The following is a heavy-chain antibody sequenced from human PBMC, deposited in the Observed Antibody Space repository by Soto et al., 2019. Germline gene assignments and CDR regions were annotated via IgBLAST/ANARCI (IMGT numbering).Heavy chain of an antibody. CDR1: GYTFTSYY. CDR3: LRGGSGSYEAYYYYYGMDV. V-gene: IGHV1-46*01. D-gene: IGHD3-10*01. J-gene: IGHJ6*02. Sequence: ASVKVSCKASGYTFTSYYMHWVRQAPGQGLEWMGIINPSGGSTSYAQKFQGRVTMTRDTSTSTVYMELSSLRSEDTAVYYCLRGGSGSYEAYYYYYGMDVWGQGTTVTVSS. CDR2: INPSGGST.